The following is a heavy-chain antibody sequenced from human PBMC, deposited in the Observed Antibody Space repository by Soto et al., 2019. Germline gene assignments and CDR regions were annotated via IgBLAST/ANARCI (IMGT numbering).Heavy chain of an antibody. Sequence: EVQLLESGGGLVQPGGSLRLSCAASGFTFSSYAMSWVRQAPGKGLEWVSAISGSGGTTYYADSVKGRFTFSRDNSKNTLYLQMNSLRAEDTAVYYCAKTATGWFSAFDIWGQATMVTVSS. V-gene: IGHV3-23*01. D-gene: IGHD6-19*01. CDR3: AKTATGWFSAFDI. CDR2: ISGSGGTT. J-gene: IGHJ3*02. CDR1: GFTFSSYA.